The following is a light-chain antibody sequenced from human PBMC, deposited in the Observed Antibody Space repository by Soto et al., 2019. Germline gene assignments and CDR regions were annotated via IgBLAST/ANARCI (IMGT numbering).Light chain of an antibody. V-gene: IGLV2-14*01. Sequence: QSALTQPASVSGSPGQSITISCTGTSSDVGGYNYVSWYQQHPGKAPKLMIYDVSNRPSGVSNRFSGSKSGNTSSLTFSGLQAEDEADYYCSSYTSSSTQVFGTGTKVTVL. CDR1: SSDVGGYNY. CDR3: SSYTSSSTQV. J-gene: IGLJ1*01. CDR2: DVS.